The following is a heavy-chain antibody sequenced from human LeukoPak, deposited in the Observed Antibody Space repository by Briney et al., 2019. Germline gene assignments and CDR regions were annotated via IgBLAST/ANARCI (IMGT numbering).Heavy chain of an antibody. J-gene: IGHJ5*01. D-gene: IGHD4-17*01. CDR1: GGSIRGYY. Sequence: SETLSLTCSVSGGSIRGYYWSWLRQSAGEGLEWIGRIYSGGSAIIYNPSLRSRVSMSGDTSKNQFTLNLRSVTAADTAIHYCARQMTTVMTSWFDSWGRGTLVTVSS. V-gene: IGHV4-4*07. CDR2: IYSGGSA. CDR3: ARQMTTVMTSWFDS.